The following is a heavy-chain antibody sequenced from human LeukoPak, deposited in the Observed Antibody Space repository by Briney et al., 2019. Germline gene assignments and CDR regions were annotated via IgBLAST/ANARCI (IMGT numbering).Heavy chain of an antibody. CDR1: GFTFSDYY. CDR2: ISSSGSTI. Sequence: GGSLRLSCAASGFTFSDYYMSWIHQAPGKGLEWVSYISSSGSTIYYADSVKGRFTISRDNAKNSLYLQMNSLRAEDTAVYYCARPTSPRGSWYPFDYWGQGTLVTVSS. J-gene: IGHJ4*02. D-gene: IGHD6-13*01. V-gene: IGHV3-11*01. CDR3: ARPTSPRGSWYPFDY.